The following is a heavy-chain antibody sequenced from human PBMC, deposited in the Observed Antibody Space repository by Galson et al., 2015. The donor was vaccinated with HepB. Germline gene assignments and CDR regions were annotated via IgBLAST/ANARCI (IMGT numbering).Heavy chain of an antibody. CDR2: ISSSRSYI. CDR3: ATRSGASGWYSYFQH. CDR1: GFTFTRHT. D-gene: IGHD6-19*01. V-gene: IGHV3-21*01. J-gene: IGHJ1*01. Sequence: SLRLSCAASGFTFTRHTMNWVRQAPGKGLEWVSSISSSRSYIYYADSVKGRFTITRDNAKKSLYLQMNSLRAEDTAVYYCATRSGASGWYSYFQHWGQGTLVTVSS.